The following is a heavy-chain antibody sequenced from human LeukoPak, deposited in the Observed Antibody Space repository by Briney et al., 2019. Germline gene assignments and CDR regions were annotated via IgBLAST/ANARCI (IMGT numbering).Heavy chain of an antibody. Sequence: PSETLSLTCTVSGGSISSYYWSWIRQPAGKGLEWIGRIYTSGSTNYNPSLKSRVTMSVDTSKNQFSLKLSSVTAADTAVYYCARDKVSIGGTVTRRWFDPWGRGTLVTVSS. V-gene: IGHV4-4*07. D-gene: IGHD4-17*01. CDR3: ARDKVSIGGTVTRRWFDP. CDR1: GGSISSYY. CDR2: IYTSGST. J-gene: IGHJ5*02.